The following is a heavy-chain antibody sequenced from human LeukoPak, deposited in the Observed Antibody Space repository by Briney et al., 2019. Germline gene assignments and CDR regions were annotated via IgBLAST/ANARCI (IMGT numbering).Heavy chain of an antibody. Sequence: ASVKVSCKASGYTFTGYYMHWVRQAPGQGLEWMGWINPNSGGTNYAQKFQGWVTMTRDTSISTAYMELSRLRSDDTAVYYRARAGRGYSYGYDYWGQGTLVTVSS. D-gene: IGHD5-18*01. J-gene: IGHJ4*02. CDR1: GYTFTGYY. V-gene: IGHV1-2*04. CDR3: ARAGRGYSYGYDY. CDR2: INPNSGGT.